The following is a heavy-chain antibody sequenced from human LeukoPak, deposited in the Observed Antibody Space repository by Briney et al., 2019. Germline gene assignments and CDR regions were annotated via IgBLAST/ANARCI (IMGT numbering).Heavy chain of an antibody. D-gene: IGHD1-26*01. J-gene: IGHJ4*02. CDR3: AGRSFES. CDR1: GFTFSVYW. V-gene: IGHV3-7*01. Sequence: GGSLRLSCEASGFTFSVYWMHWVRQAPGKGLEWVANIKQDGSEIYHADSVKGRFTISRDNAKRSLYLQMNSLRAEDTGVYYCAGRSFESWGQGTLVTVSS. CDR2: IKQDGSEI.